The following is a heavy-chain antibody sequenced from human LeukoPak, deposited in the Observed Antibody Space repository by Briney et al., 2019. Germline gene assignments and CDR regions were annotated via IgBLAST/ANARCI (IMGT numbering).Heavy chain of an antibody. CDR1: GFTFSSYS. CDR3: ARVSASNYYDSSGYYMDY. CDR2: ISSSSSYI. Sequence: GGSLRLSCAASGFTFSSYSMNWVRQAPGKGLEWVSSISSSSSYIYYADSVKGRFTISRDNAKNSLYLQMNSLRAEDTAVYYCARVSASNYYDSSGYYMDYWGQGTLVAVSS. V-gene: IGHV3-21*01. D-gene: IGHD3-22*01. J-gene: IGHJ4*02.